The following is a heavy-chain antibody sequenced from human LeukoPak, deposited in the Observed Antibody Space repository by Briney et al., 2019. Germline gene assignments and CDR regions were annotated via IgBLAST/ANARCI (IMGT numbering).Heavy chain of an antibody. V-gene: IGHV1-46*01. Sequence: ASVKVSCKASGYTFTSYGISWVRQAPGQGLEWMGIINPSGGSTTYAQKFQGRVTMTRDTSTSTVYMELSSLRSEDTAVYYCARDFVVVPAASRAYYYYYGMDVWGKGTTVTVSS. CDR2: INPSGGST. CDR1: GYTFTSYG. CDR3: ARDFVVVPAASRAYYYYYGMDV. J-gene: IGHJ6*04. D-gene: IGHD2-2*01.